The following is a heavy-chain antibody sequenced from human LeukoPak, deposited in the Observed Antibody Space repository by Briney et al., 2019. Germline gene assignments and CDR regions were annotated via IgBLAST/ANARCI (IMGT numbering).Heavy chain of an antibody. J-gene: IGHJ4*02. CDR1: GFTFDDYA. Sequence: GGSLRLSCAASGFTFDDYAMHWVRQAPGKGLEWVSGISWNSGSIGYEDSVKGRFTISRDNAKNSLYLQMNSLRAEDTALYYCTKDIYSNGWYYFDYWGQGTLVTVSS. CDR2: ISWNSGSI. CDR3: TKDIYSNGWYYFDY. D-gene: IGHD6-19*01. V-gene: IGHV3-9*01.